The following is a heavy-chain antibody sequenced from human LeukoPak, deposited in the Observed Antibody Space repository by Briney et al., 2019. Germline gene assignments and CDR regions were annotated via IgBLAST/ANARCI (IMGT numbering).Heavy chain of an antibody. CDR3: SGRYGPGPV. J-gene: IGHJ4*02. CDR2: ILPDGRDT. V-gene: IGHV1-2*02. CDR1: GYTFAAHH. D-gene: IGHD3-10*01. Sequence: GASVKVSCKACGYTFAAHHIHWVRQAPGQGLERMGWILPDGRDTKYSQKFQDRMTLTTDTSTNTAYMELSRLIPDDTAVYYCSGRYGPGPVWGQGTLISASP.